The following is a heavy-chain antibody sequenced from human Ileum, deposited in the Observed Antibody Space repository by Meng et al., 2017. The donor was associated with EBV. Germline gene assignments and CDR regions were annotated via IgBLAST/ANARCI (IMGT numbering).Heavy chain of an antibody. CDR2: IYYSGST. J-gene: IGHJ4*02. V-gene: IGHV4-4*02. CDR1: GGSISSSNW. Sequence: QGRRQESGPGLVKPSGTLSLTCAVSGGSISSSNWWNWVRQPPGKGLEWIGEIYYSGSTIYNPSLKSRVTISVDKSKNLFPLKLSSVTAADTAVYYCARGYGSGRDYFDYWGQGTLVTVSS. D-gene: IGHD3-10*01. CDR3: ARGYGSGRDYFDY.